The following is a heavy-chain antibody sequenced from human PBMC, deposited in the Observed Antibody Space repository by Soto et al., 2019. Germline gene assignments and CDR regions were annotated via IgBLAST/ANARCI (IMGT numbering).Heavy chain of an antibody. CDR3: AHIPKYYQYDWFDP. V-gene: IGHV2-5*02. CDR1: GFSLTTRGVG. D-gene: IGHD3-16*01. Sequence: QITLKESGPTLVKPTQTLTLTCTFPGFSLTTRGVGVGWIRQPPGKALEGLALIYWDDDKRYSPSLQSRLSITTDTTKNQVVLQMTNVDPVDTATYYCAHIPKYYQYDWFDPWGQGTLVSVSS. CDR2: IYWDDDK. J-gene: IGHJ5*02.